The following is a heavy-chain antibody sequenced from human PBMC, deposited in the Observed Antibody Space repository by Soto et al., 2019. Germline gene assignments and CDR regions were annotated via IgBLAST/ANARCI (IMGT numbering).Heavy chain of an antibody. V-gene: IGHV3-53*01. Sequence: GGSLRLSCAASGFTVSSNYMSWVRQAPGKGLEWVSVIYSGGSTYYADSVKGRFTISRDNSKNTLYLQMNSLRAEDTAVYCCARLHIVATTFDYWGQGTLVTVSS. J-gene: IGHJ4*02. D-gene: IGHD5-12*01. CDR3: ARLHIVATTFDY. CDR2: IYSGGST. CDR1: GFTVSSNY.